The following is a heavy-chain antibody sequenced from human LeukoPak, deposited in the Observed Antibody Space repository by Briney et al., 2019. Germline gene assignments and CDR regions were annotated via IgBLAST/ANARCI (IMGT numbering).Heavy chain of an antibody. V-gene: IGHV3-7*01. CDR1: GFTFSSYW. D-gene: IGHD6-19*01. CDR2: IKKDGSEK. J-gene: IGHJ4*02. Sequence: GGSLRLSCAASGFTFSSYWMSWVRQAPGKGLEWVANIKKDGSEKYYVDSVKGRFTMSRDNARNSLYLQMNSLRVEDTAVYYCARETGIPVAGLNPCYFDYWGQGTLVTVSS. CDR3: ARETGIPVAGLNPCYFDY.